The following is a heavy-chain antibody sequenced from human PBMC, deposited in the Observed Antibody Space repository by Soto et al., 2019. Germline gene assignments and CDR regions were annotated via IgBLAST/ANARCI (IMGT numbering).Heavy chain of an antibody. V-gene: IGHV3-48*01. CDR3: ARDKMEFCNGGACSFTY. Sequence: GGSLRLSCAASGFTFSSYSMNWVRQAPGKGLEWVSYISSSSSTIYYADSVKGRFTISRDNAKNSLYLQMSSLRAEDTAVYYCARDKMEFCNGGACSFTYWGQGTLVTVSS. CDR1: GFTFSSYS. D-gene: IGHD2-15*01. J-gene: IGHJ4*02. CDR2: ISSSSSTI.